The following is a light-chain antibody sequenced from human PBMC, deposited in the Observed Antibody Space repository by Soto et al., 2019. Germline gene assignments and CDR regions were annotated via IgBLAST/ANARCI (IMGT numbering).Light chain of an antibody. CDR1: QARSTY. V-gene: IGKV1-9*01. CDR2: SAS. J-gene: IGKJ4*01. Sequence: DIQLNQSPSFLSASVGDTVTITCRASQARSTYLAWYQQKPGKVPKLLIRSASTLQSGVPPRFSGGGSGTEFTLTISTLQPDDSGIYYCQQLNGYQLAFGGGTNVEIK. CDR3: QQLNGYQLA.